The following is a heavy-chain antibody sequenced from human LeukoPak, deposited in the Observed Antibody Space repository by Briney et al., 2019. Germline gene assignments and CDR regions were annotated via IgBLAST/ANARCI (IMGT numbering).Heavy chain of an antibody. Sequence: GASVKVSCKASGYTFSGFYMHWVRQAPGQGLEWMGWINPNSGATNYAQKFQGRVTITGDPSINTVYVELSRLRSDDTAVYYCARPEVWYGVKGGMDVWGQGTTVTVSS. V-gene: IGHV1-2*02. D-gene: IGHD6-13*01. J-gene: IGHJ6*02. CDR1: GYTFSGFY. CDR3: ARPEVWYGVKGGMDV. CDR2: INPNSGAT.